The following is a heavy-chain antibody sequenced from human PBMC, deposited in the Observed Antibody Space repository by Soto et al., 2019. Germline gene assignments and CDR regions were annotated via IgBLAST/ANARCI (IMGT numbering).Heavy chain of an antibody. CDR1: GFTFDDYA. CDR3: AKDICVGHSGLDY. V-gene: IGHV3-9*01. Sequence: SLRLSCAASGFTFDDYAMHWVRQAPGKALEWVSGISWNSGYIGYADSVKGRFTISRDNAKTSLYLQMNRLRAEHTALYYCAKDICVGHSGLDYWGQGTLLTVSS. J-gene: IGHJ4*02. D-gene: IGHD2-15*01. CDR2: ISWNSGYI.